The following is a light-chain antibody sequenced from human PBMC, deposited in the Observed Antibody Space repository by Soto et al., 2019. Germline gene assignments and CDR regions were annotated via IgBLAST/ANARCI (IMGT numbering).Light chain of an antibody. Sequence: DIQMTQSPSSLSASVGDRVTIICRASQSVSTRLAWYQQKLGKAPKVLIYDASSWAGGVPSRFSGSGSGTDFTLKISRVEAEDVGFYYCMQALQAPLTFGQGTKVDIK. V-gene: IGKV1-5*02. CDR2: DAS. CDR1: QSVSTR. J-gene: IGKJ1*01. CDR3: MQALQAPLT.